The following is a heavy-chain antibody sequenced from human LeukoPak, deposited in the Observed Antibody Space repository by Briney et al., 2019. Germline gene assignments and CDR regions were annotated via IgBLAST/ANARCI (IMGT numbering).Heavy chain of an antibody. J-gene: IGHJ6*02. D-gene: IGHD4-17*01. Sequence: GGSLRLPCAASGFTFSSYAMSWVRQAPGKGLEWVSTISDSGTFTYYADPLKGRFTISRDNSKNTLYLQMNSLRAEDTAVYYCARRTTVTSYYYGMDVWGQGTTVTVSS. CDR2: ISDSGTFT. CDR3: ARRTTVTSYYYGMDV. V-gene: IGHV3-23*01. CDR1: GFTFSSYA.